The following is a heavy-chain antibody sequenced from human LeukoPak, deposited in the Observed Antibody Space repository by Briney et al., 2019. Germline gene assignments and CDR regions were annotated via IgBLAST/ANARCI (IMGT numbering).Heavy chain of an antibody. V-gene: IGHV3-30-3*01. CDR3: ARSDSGSYYLSYFDY. Sequence: GRSLRLSCAASGFTFSSYAMHWVRQAPGKGLEWVAVISYDGSNKYYADSVKGRFTISRDNSKNTLYLQMNSLRAEDTAVYYCARSDSGSYYLSYFDYWGQGTLVTVSS. J-gene: IGHJ4*02. D-gene: IGHD1-26*01. CDR2: ISYDGSNK. CDR1: GFTFSSYA.